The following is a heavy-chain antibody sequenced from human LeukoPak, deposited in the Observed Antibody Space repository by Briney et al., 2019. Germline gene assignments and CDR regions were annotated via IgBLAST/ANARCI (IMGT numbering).Heavy chain of an antibody. CDR2: IYTSGST. D-gene: IGHD2-2*01. CDR3: ARGPIIDIVIVPAADDYYYMDV. J-gene: IGHJ6*03. Sequence: PSETLSLTCTVSGGSISSYYWSWIRQPAGKGLEWIGRIYTSGSTNYNPSLKSRVTMSVDTSKNQFSLKLSSVTAADTAVYYCARGPIIDIVIVPAADDYYYMDVWGKGTTVTVSS. V-gene: IGHV4-4*07. CDR1: GGSISSYY.